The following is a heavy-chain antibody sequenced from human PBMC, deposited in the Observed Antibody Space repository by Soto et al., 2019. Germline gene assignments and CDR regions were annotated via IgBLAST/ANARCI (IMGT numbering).Heavy chain of an antibody. CDR3: ARGPSGHKVDN. J-gene: IGHJ4*02. CDR2: IYNSVNT. D-gene: IGHD7-27*01. Sequence: QVQLQESGPGLVKPSQTLSLTCTVSGGSIRSDYYCWSWIRQSPEKGLEWIGHIYNSVNTYSNPSLSSRVTVSVDTSKNHFSLKLTSLTAADTAVYYCARGPSGHKVDNWGQGTLVTVSS. V-gene: IGHV4-30-4*01. CDR1: GGSIRSDYYC.